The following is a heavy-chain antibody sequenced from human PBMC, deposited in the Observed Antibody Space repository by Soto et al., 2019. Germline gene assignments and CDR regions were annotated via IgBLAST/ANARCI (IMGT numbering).Heavy chain of an antibody. D-gene: IGHD2-2*01. J-gene: IGHJ5*02. Sequence: SETLSLTCTVSGGSFSSYYCNWVRRSAGKGLEWIGRVYTSGSTTYNPSLKSRLTMSVDTSKNQFSLRLTSMTAADTAVYYCATGRSEVVPGAMDTWGQGTLVTVSS. V-gene: IGHV4-4*07. CDR2: VYTSGST. CDR1: GGSFSSYY. CDR3: ATGRSEVVPGAMDT.